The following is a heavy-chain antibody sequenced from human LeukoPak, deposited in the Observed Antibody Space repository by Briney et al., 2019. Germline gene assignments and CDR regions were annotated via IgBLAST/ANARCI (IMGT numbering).Heavy chain of an antibody. CDR1: GSTFSSYW. Sequence: GGSLRLSCAASGSTFSSYWMTWVRQAPGKGLEWVANIKQDGSEKYCVDSVKGRFTISRDNAKNSLYLQMNSLRAEDTAVYYCARARGAAAALEVDYWGQETLVTVSS. CDR3: ARARGAAAALEVDY. J-gene: IGHJ4*02. V-gene: IGHV3-7*03. D-gene: IGHD6-13*01. CDR2: IKQDGSEK.